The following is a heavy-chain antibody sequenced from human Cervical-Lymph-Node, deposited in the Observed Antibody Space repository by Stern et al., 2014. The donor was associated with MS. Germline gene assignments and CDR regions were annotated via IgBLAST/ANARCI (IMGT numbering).Heavy chain of an antibody. J-gene: IGHJ4*02. CDR1: GNTFTRYG. Sequence: VQLVESGAEVRKPGASVKVSCKASGNTFTRYGIHWVRQAPGQRLEWMGWSNAGHGNTKYSQEFQGRVTITRDTSASTAYMELGSLRSEDMAVYYCARGGGGYSYGLDYWGQGTLVTVSS. D-gene: IGHD5-18*01. CDR3: ARGGGGYSYGLDY. V-gene: IGHV1-3*02. CDR2: SNAGHGNT.